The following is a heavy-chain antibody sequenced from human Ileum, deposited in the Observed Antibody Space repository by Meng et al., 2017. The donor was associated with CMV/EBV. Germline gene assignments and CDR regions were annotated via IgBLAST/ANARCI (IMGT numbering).Heavy chain of an antibody. Sequence: SGFTFTNYAMSWVRQAPGKGLEWVSGISWLGDTTHYADSVKDRFSISRDNSKNTLYLQMNSLRAEDTAVYFCAKDSPNRQLWADEFDYWGQGTLVTVSS. CDR2: ISWLGDTT. D-gene: IGHD5-18*01. CDR3: AKDSPNRQLWADEFDY. J-gene: IGHJ4*02. V-gene: IGHV3-23*01. CDR1: GFTFTNYA.